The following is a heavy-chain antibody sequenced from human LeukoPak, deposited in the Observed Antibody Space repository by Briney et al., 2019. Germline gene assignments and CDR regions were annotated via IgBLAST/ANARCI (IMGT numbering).Heavy chain of an antibody. V-gene: IGHV4-30-4*01. CDR2: IYDSGGT. CDR3: ARDCSGGSCYGAFDI. Sequence: SETLSLTCTVSGASIRSGDYYWSWFRQPPGKGLEWIGYIYDSGGTYYNPSLKSRITISVDTSENRFSLKLSSVTATDTAVYYCARDCSGGSCYGAFDIWGQGTMVTVSS. CDR1: GASIRSGDYY. D-gene: IGHD2-15*01. J-gene: IGHJ3*02.